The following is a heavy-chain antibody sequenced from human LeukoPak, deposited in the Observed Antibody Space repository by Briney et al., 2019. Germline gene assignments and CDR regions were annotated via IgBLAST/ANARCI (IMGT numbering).Heavy chain of an antibody. Sequence: GGSLRLSCAASGFTFSSYSMNWVRQAPGKGLEWVSYISSSSSTIYYADSVKGRFTISRDNAKNSLYLRMNSLRAEDTAVYYCARDGYYGSGSQFDYWGQGTLVTVSS. J-gene: IGHJ4*02. CDR3: ARDGYYGSGSQFDY. CDR1: GFTFSSYS. CDR2: ISSSSSTI. D-gene: IGHD3-10*01. V-gene: IGHV3-48*04.